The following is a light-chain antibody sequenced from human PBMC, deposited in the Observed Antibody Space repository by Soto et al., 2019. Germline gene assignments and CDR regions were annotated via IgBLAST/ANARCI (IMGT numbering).Light chain of an antibody. V-gene: IGKV1-5*01. CDR1: QSISSW. Sequence: DIQMTPSPSTLSASVGDRVTITCRAIQSISSWLAWYQQKPGKAPKLLIYDASSLESGVPSRFSGSGSGTEFTLTISSLEPEDFAVYYCQQRSNWPPLISFGQGTRLEIK. J-gene: IGKJ5*01. CDR3: QQRSNWPPLIS. CDR2: DAS.